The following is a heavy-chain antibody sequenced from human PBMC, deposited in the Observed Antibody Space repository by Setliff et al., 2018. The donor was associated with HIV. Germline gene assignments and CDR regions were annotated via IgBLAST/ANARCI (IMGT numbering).Heavy chain of an antibody. V-gene: IGHV3-11*04. CDR3: ATDPRRLSY. J-gene: IGHJ4*02. D-gene: IGHD2-21*01. CDR1: GFTFTNYY. Sequence: PGGSLRLSCAASGFTFTNYYMSWIRQAPGKGLELLSYISVSGTDIKYADSVKGRFTISRDNAKNSLYWQMNSLRAEDTAVYNCATDPRRLSYWGQGTLVTVSS. CDR2: ISVSGTDI.